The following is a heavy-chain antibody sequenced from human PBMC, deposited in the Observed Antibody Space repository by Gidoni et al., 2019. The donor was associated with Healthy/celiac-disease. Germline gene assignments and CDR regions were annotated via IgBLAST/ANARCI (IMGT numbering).Heavy chain of an antibody. J-gene: IGHJ3*02. Sequence: QVQLVQSGAEVKKPGASVKVSCKVSGYTLTELSMHWVRQAPGKGLEWMGGFDPEDGETIYAQKFQGRVTMTEDTSTDTAYMELSSLRSEDTAVYYCATGGLTIFGVVNAFDIWGQGTMVTVSS. CDR1: GYTLTELS. CDR3: ATGGLTIFGVVNAFDI. D-gene: IGHD3-3*01. V-gene: IGHV1-24*01. CDR2: FDPEDGET.